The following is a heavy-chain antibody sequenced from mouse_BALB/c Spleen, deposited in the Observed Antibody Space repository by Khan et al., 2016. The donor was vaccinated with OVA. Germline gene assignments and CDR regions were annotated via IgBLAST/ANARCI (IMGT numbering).Heavy chain of an antibody. J-gene: IGHJ3*01. Sequence: VQLKQSGPELVEPGASVKMSCKTSGYTFTNYVMHWVKQKPGQGLEWIAYINPDNAGTRYNEKFKGKATLTSDISSTTAYMELSSLTSEDSAVSYCAREASSWDFSFPYWGQGTLVTVSA. D-gene: IGHD4-1*01. CDR2: INPDNAGT. CDR1: GYTFTNYV. V-gene: IGHV1S136*01. CDR3: AREASSWDFSFPY.